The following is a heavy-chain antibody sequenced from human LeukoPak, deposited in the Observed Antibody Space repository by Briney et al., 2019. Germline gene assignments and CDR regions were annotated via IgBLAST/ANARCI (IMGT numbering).Heavy chain of an antibody. V-gene: IGHV3-30*18. CDR1: GFTFSSYG. CDR3: AKDGYPLGYCSSTSCPYYFNY. Sequence: GGSLILSCAASGFTFSSYGMHWVRQAPGKGLEWVAVISYDGSDKYYADSVKGRFTISRDNSKNTLYLQMNSLRTEDTAVYYYAKDGYPLGYCSSTSCPYYFNYWGQGTLVTVSS. D-gene: IGHD2-2*01. J-gene: IGHJ4*02. CDR2: ISYDGSDK.